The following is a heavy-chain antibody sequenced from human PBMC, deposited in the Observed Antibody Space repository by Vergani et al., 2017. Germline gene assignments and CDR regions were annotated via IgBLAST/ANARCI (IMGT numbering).Heavy chain of an antibody. D-gene: IGHD6-25*01. Sequence: QVQLQESGPGVVKPSQTLSLTCAVSGSSISSGDHCWTWIRQRPGKGLEWIGYIFYSGTTYDNPSLRSRLTISVDTSQNQFSLKLRSVTAADTAVYYCARVDTQVPATSHFSYMDVWGKGTTVVVSS. J-gene: IGHJ6*03. CDR1: GSSISSGDHC. CDR3: ARVDTQVPATSHFSYMDV. CDR2: IFYSGTT. V-gene: IGHV4-31*11.